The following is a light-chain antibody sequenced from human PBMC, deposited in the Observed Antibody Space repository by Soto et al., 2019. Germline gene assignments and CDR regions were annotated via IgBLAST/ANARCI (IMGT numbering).Light chain of an antibody. J-gene: IGKJ4*01. CDR1: QSVRSTY. V-gene: IGKV3-15*01. Sequence: EIVMTQSPVTLSVSPGERATLSCRASQSVRSTYLAWYQQKPGQAPRLLIFGVSNRAAGIPARFSGSGSGTEFTLTISSRQSEDFAVYYCQQYGDWQLTFGGGTKVEIK. CDR3: QQYGDWQLT. CDR2: GVS.